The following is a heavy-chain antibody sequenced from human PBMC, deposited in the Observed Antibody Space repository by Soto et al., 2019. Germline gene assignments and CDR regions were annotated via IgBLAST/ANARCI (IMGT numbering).Heavy chain of an antibody. J-gene: IGHJ5*02. Sequence: SETLSLTCAVYGGSVNGYYWNWTRQPPGKGLEWIGEINHTGGTHYNPSLKSRVTMSVDTSKNQFSLRLRSVTAADTAIFYCATRITVFGLLIPPLDPWGQGTQVTVSS. CDR3: ATRITVFGLLIPPLDP. CDR1: GGSVNGYY. CDR2: INHTGGT. V-gene: IGHV4-34*01. D-gene: IGHD3-3*01.